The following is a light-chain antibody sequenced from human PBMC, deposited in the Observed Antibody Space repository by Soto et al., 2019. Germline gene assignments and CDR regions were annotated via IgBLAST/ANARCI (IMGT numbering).Light chain of an antibody. CDR3: QKYSSAPFT. J-gene: IGKJ3*01. CDR1: QGISNL. Sequence: DIQMTQSPSSLSASVGDRIIISCRASQGISNLLAWYQQKPGKAPKLLIYAASTLQSVVPSRISGSGSGTDFTLTISSLQPEDVATYYCQKYSSAPFTFGPGTKVEIK. V-gene: IGKV1-27*01. CDR2: AAS.